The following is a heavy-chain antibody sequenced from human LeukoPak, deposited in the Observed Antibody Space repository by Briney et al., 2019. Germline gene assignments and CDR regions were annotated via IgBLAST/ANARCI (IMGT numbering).Heavy chain of an antibody. CDR2: IYYSGST. CDR1: GGSISSSSYY. V-gene: IGHV4-39*01. J-gene: IGHJ4*02. CDR3: ASVIGDLSD. Sequence: SETLPLTCTVSGGSISSSSYYWGWIRQPPGKGLEWIGSIYYSGSTYFNPSVKGRVTLSLDTSKNQFSLKLTSVTAADTAVYYCASVIGDLSDWGQGTLVTVSS. D-gene: IGHD7-27*01.